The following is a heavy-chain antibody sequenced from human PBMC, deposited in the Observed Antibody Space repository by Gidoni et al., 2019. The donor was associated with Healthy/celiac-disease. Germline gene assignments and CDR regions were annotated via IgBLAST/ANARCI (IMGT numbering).Heavy chain of an antibody. Sequence: EVQLLESGGGLVQPGGSLRLSCAASGFPFSSDAMSWVRQAPGKGLEWVSAISGSGGSTYYADSVKGRFTISRDNSKNTLYLQMNSLRAEDTAVYYCAKGRYYDFWSGYCFDYWGQGTLVTVSS. CDR3: AKGRYYDFWSGYCFDY. CDR1: GFPFSSDA. V-gene: IGHV3-23*01. D-gene: IGHD3-3*01. CDR2: ISGSGGST. J-gene: IGHJ4*02.